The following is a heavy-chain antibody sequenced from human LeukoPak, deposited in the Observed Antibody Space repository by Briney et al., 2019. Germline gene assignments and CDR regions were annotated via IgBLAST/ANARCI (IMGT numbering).Heavy chain of an antibody. V-gene: IGHV4-34*01. J-gene: IGHJ4*02. CDR1: GGSFSGYY. D-gene: IGHD4-23*01. Sequence: SETLSLTCAVYGGSFSGYYWSWIRQPPGKGLEWIGEINHSGSTNYNPSLKSRVTISVDTSKNQFSLKLSSVTAADTAVYYCARGLRWVGRRYFDYWGQGTLVTVSS. CDR3: ARGLRWVGRRYFDY. CDR2: INHSGST.